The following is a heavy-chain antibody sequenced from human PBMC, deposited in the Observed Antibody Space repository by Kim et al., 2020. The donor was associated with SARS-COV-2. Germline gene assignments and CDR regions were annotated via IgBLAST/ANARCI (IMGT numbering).Heavy chain of an antibody. Sequence: YSPSFKGHVTISADKSISTAYLQWSSLKASDTAMYYCARHSPATPTEFDYWGQGTLVTVSS. J-gene: IGHJ4*02. D-gene: IGHD5-12*01. CDR3: ARHSPATPTEFDY. V-gene: IGHV5-10-1*01.